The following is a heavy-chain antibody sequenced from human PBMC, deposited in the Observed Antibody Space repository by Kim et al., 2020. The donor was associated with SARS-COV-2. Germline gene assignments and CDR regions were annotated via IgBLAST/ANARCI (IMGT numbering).Heavy chain of an antibody. V-gene: IGHV3-30*04. CDR2: ISYDGSNK. J-gene: IGHJ6*02. CDR1: GFTFSSYA. Sequence: GGSLRLSCAASGFTFSSYAMHWVRQAPGKGLEWVAVISYDGSNKYYADSVKGRFTISRDNSKNTLYLQMNSLRAEDTAVYYCARDGTIAAAGATRHVYYYYSGMDVVGQGTTVTVSS. D-gene: IGHD6-13*01. CDR3: ARDGTIAAAGATRHVYYYYSGMDV.